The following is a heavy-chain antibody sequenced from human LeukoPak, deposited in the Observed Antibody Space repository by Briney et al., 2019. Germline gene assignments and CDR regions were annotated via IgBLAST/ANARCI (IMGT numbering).Heavy chain of an antibody. CDR1: GFTFSNYV. CDR3: ATYRQVLLPFES. CDR2: ITGSGDST. V-gene: IGHV3-23*01. D-gene: IGHD2-8*02. J-gene: IGHJ4*02. Sequence: GGSLRLSCVASGFTFSNYVFSWVRQAPGKGLEWVSTITGSGDSTFYADSVKGRFTISRDNSKSTLSLQMNSLRAEDTAIYYCATYRQVLLPFESWGQGTLVTVSS.